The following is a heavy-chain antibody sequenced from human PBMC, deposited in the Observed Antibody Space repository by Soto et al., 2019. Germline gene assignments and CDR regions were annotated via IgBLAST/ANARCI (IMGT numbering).Heavy chain of an antibody. CDR2: IYYSGST. CDR1: GGSVSSGSYY. D-gene: IGHD3-3*01. CDR3: ARASIFGVVNDY. V-gene: IGHV4-61*01. Sequence: PSETLSLTCTVSGGSVSSGSYYWIWIRQPRGKGLEWIGYIYYSGSTNYNPSLKSRVTISVDTSKNQFSLKLSSVTAADTAVYYCARASIFGVVNDYWGQGTLVTVSS. J-gene: IGHJ4*02.